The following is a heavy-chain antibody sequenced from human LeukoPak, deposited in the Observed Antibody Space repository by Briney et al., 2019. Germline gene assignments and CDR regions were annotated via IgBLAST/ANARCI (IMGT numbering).Heavy chain of an antibody. D-gene: IGHD2-2*01. V-gene: IGHV1-69*06. CDR1: GGTFSSYA. CDR2: IIPIFGTA. CDR3: ARDLGYCSSTSCYHNYYYYYGMDV. J-gene: IGHJ6*04. Sequence: ASVKVSCKASGGTFSSYAISWVRQAPGQGLELMGGIIPIFGTANYAQKFQGRVTITADKSTSTDYMELSSLRSEDTAVYYCARDLGYCSSTSCYHNYYYYYGMDVWGKGTTVTVSS.